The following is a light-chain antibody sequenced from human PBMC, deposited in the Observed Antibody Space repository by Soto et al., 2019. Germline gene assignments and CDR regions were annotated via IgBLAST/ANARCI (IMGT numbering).Light chain of an antibody. CDR1: QSVSSSY. Sequence: EIVLTQSPGTLSLSPGERATLSCRASQSVSSSYLAWYQQKPGQAPRLLIYGAASRATGIPDRFSGSGSATDITLTISRLEPEDFAVDYCHQYGSSPPFTFGPGTKVDIK. CDR2: GAA. CDR3: HQYGSSPPFT. V-gene: IGKV3-20*01. J-gene: IGKJ3*01.